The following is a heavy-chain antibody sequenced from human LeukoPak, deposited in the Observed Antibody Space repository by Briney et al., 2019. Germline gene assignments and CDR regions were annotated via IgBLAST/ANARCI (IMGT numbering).Heavy chain of an antibody. Sequence: PSETLSLTCDVSGVSINTCCYYWTWIRQPPGKGLEWIGYKYYSWSTRYNSSLRSRLTISLDSSKNQFSLRQTSVTAADTAVYYCARGRSYGFDFDSWGPGTLVIVSS. D-gene: IGHD5-18*01. CDR2: KYYSWST. CDR3: ARGRSYGFDFDS. CDR1: GVSINTCCYY. J-gene: IGHJ4*02. V-gene: IGHV4-61*01.